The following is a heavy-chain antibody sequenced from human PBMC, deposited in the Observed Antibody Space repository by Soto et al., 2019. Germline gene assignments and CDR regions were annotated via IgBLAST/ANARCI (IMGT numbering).Heavy chain of an antibody. V-gene: IGHV4-59*01. CDR2: ISDRGST. J-gene: IGHJ6*02. CDR3: ARERVGHSAMDV. D-gene: IGHD1-26*01. CDR1: GGSITNYY. Sequence: QVQLQESGPGLVKPSETLSLMCTVSGGSITNYYWSWIRQSPAKGLEWIGYISDRGSTKYNPSLRCRVSISVDTSKSQFSLKLTSVTAADTAVYYCARERVGHSAMDVWGQGTTVTVSS.